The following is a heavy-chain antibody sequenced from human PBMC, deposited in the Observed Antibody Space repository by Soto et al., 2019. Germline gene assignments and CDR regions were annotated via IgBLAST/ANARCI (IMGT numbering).Heavy chain of an antibody. J-gene: IGHJ4*02. CDR3: ARGDQGFDY. Sequence: QTLSLTCAISGDIFSSNSAAWNWIRQSPSRGLEWLGRTYYRSKWFNNYALSVKSRITINPYTSKKQLSLQLNSVTPEDTAVYYCARGDQGFDYWGRGTLVTVSS. CDR1: GDIFSSNSAA. CDR2: TYYRSKWFN. V-gene: IGHV6-1*01. D-gene: IGHD3-16*01.